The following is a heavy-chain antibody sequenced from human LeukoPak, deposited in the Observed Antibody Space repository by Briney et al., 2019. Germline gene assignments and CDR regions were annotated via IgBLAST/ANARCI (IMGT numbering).Heavy chain of an antibody. D-gene: IGHD1-26*01. CDR2: IWYDGSNK. Sequence: GRSLRLSCAASGFTFSSYGMHWVRQAPGKGLEWVAVIWYDGSNKYYADSVKGRFTISRDNSKNTLYLQMNSVRAEDTAVYYCAREDVGATTGGLDYWGQGTLVTVSS. J-gene: IGHJ4*02. CDR1: GFTFSSYG. CDR3: AREDVGATTGGLDY. V-gene: IGHV3-33*01.